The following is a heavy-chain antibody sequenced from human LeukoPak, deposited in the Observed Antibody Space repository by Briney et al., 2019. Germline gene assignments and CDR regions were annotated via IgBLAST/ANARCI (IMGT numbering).Heavy chain of an antibody. V-gene: IGHV1-46*01. CDR3: ARDQEGFDY. CDR2: IDPSGGST. CDR1: GYTFTTYY. Sequence: VASVKVSCKASGYTFTTYYMHWVRQAPGQGLEWKGIIDPSGGSTNYAQKFQGRVSMIRDTSTSTVYMELSSLRSEDTAVYYCARDQEGFDYWGQGTLVTVSS. J-gene: IGHJ4*02.